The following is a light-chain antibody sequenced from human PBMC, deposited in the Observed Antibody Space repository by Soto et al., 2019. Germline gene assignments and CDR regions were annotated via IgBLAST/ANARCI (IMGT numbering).Light chain of an antibody. J-gene: IGLJ1*01. Sequence: QSVLTQPRSVSGSPGQSVTISCTGSSSDVCRYEYVSWYQQHPGKVPKLIIYDVSERPAGVPDRFSGSKSGNTASLTISGLQAEDEADYSCCSFAGSYTYVFGGGTKVTVL. CDR1: SSDVCRYEY. CDR3: CSFAGSYTYV. V-gene: IGLV2-11*01. CDR2: DVS.